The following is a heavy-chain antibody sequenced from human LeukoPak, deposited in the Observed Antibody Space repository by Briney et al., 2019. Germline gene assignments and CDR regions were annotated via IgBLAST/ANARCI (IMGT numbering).Heavy chain of an antibody. Sequence: MSSGTLSLTCAVSGGSIGASINSPNWWSWVRQPPGKGLEWIGEIFHSGSTNYNPSLKSRVTMSVDTSKNQFSLKLSSVTAADTAVYYCAREIVVPAASDAFDIWGQGTMVTVSS. CDR3: AREIVVPAASDAFDI. D-gene: IGHD2-2*01. V-gene: IGHV4-4*02. CDR1: GGSIGASINSPNW. J-gene: IGHJ3*02. CDR2: IFHSGST.